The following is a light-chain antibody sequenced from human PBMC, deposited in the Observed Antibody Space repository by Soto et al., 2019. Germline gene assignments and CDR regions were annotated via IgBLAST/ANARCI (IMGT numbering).Light chain of an antibody. J-gene: IGKJ1*01. Sequence: DIQMTQSPSTLSASVGDRVTITCRASQTINYWLAWYQQKPGKAPKLLIYDASSLESGVPSRFSGIGSGTEFTLTISSLQPDDFATYYCQQYSSYTWTFGQGTKVEIK. CDR3: QQYSSYTWT. CDR1: QTINYW. CDR2: DAS. V-gene: IGKV1-5*01.